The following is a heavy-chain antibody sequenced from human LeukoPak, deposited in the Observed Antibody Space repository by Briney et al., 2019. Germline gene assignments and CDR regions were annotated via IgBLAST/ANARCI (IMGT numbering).Heavy chain of an antibody. Sequence: ASVKVSCKASGYTFTGYYMHWVRQAPGQGLEWMGWINPNSGGTNYAQKFQGRVTMTRDTSISTAYMELSRLRSDDTAVYYCAGAYSGYENWFDPWGQGTLVTVSS. CDR1: GYTFTGYY. V-gene: IGHV1-2*02. CDR2: INPNSGGT. J-gene: IGHJ5*02. D-gene: IGHD5-12*01. CDR3: AGAYSGYENWFDP.